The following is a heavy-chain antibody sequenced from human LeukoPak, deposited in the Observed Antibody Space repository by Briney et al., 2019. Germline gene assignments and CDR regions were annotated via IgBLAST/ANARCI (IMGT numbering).Heavy chain of an antibody. Sequence: GGSLRLSCAASGFTFSSYEMNWVRQAPGKGLERVSYISSSGSTIFYADSVKGRFTISRDNAKNSLYLQMNSLRAEDTAVYYCARGRSGNLIDYWGQGTLVTVSS. CDR2: ISSSGSTI. CDR1: GFTFSSYE. V-gene: IGHV3-48*03. J-gene: IGHJ4*02. CDR3: ARGRSGNLIDY. D-gene: IGHD4-23*01.